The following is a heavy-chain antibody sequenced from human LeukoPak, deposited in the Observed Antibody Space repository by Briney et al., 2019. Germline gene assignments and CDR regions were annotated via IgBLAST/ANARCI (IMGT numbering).Heavy chain of an antibody. J-gene: IGHJ6*02. D-gene: IGHD3-22*01. CDR1: GFTFSSYA. Sequence: PGGSLRLSCAASGFTFSSYAMSWVRQAPGKGLEWVSAISGSGGSTYYADSVKGRFTISRDNSKNTLYLQMNSLRAEDTAVYYCSKTSGYYLPYYYYGMDVWGQGTTVTVSS. V-gene: IGHV3-23*01. CDR3: SKTSGYYLPYYYYGMDV. CDR2: ISGSGGST.